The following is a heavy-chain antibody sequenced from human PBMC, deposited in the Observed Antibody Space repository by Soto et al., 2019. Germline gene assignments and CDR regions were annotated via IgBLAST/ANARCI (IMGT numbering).Heavy chain of an antibody. J-gene: IGHJ4*02. Sequence: VQLVQAGAEVKKAGASVKVSCKDSGYTFTSYDINGIRQATGQGLEWMGWMNPNSGNTGYAQKFKGRVTMTRNTSPSTADIELSSRRSEQTAVYYWAGWGSGSYLYWGQRTLVTVSP. D-gene: IGHD6-19*01. V-gene: IGHV1-8*01. CDR1: GYTFTSYD. CDR3: AGWGSGSYLY. CDR2: MNPNSGNT.